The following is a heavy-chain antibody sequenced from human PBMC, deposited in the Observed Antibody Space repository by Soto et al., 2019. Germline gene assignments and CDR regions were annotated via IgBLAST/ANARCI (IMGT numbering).Heavy chain of an antibody. Sequence: WSLRLSCAASGFTISNYAMSWVRQAPGKGLEWVSLVSATAGTTYYTDSVKGRFTISRDNSRNTVYLQMNSLRADDTAVYYCAKDRLAGGFDYWGQGTLVTVSS. V-gene: IGHV3-23*01. CDR1: GFTISNYA. CDR3: AKDRLAGGFDY. D-gene: IGHD3-16*01. J-gene: IGHJ4*02. CDR2: VSATAGTT.